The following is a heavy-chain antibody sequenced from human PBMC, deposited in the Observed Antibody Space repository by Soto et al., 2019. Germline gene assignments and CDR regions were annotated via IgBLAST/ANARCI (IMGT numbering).Heavy chain of an antibody. CDR2: INPSGGST. CDR3: ARFGTGTTYFDY. Sequence: QVQLVQSGAEVKKPGASVKVSCKASGYTFTSYYMHWERQAPGQGLEWMGIINPSGGSTSYAQKFQGRVTMTRDTSTSTVYMELSSLRSEDTAVYYCARFGTGTTYFDYWGQGTLVTVSS. J-gene: IGHJ4*02. V-gene: IGHV1-46*01. CDR1: GYTFTSYY. D-gene: IGHD1-7*01.